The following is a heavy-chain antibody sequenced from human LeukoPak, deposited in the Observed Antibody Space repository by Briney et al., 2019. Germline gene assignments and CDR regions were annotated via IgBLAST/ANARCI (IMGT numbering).Heavy chain of an antibody. J-gene: IGHJ3*02. V-gene: IGHV4-4*02. D-gene: IGHD5-24*01. CDR1: GGSISSSNW. CDR3: ARAKMAAEAFDI. CDR2: INYSGST. Sequence: SETLSLTCAVSGGSISSSNWWSWIRQPPGKGLDWIGNINYSGSTHYSPSLESRVTISLDRSKNKISPKLSSVTAADTAVYYCARAKMAAEAFDIWGQGTMVTVSS.